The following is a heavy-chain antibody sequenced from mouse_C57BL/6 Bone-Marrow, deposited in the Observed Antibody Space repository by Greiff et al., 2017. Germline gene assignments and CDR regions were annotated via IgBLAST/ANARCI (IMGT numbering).Heavy chain of an antibody. CDR2: IRLKSDNYAT. V-gene: IGHV6-3*01. Sequence: EVKVVESGGGLVQPGGSMKLSCVASGFTFSNYWMNWVRQSPEKGLEWVAQIRLKSDNYATHYAESVKGRFTISRDDSKSSVYLQMYNLRAVDKGIYYFTGLYRNYDYWGQGTTLTVSS. CDR3: TGLYRNYDY. CDR1: GFTFSNYW. J-gene: IGHJ2*01. D-gene: IGHD2-1*01.